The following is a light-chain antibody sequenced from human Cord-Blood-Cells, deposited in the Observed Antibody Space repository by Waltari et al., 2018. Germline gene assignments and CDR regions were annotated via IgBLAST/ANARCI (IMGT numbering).Light chain of an antibody. V-gene: IGKV1-39*01. J-gene: IGKJ4*01. Sequence: DIQMTKSPSSLSASVGDRVTITCRASQSMSSYLNWYQQKPGKAPKLLIYAASSLQSGVPSRFSGSGSGTDFTLTISSLQPEDFATYYCQQSYSTPPLTFGGGTKVEIK. CDR3: QQSYSTPPLT. CDR2: AAS. CDR1: QSMSSY.